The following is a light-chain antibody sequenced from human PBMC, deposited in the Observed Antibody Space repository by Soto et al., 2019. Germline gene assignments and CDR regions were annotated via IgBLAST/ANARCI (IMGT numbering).Light chain of an antibody. Sequence: QPVLTQPPSMSGAPGQRVTISCTGSSSSIGAGYDVHWYQHLPGTAPKLLIYGNTNRPSGVPDRFSGSKSGTSASLAITGLQAEDEADYYCQSHDSSLNSWVFGGGPKLTVL. V-gene: IGLV1-40*01. CDR1: SSSIGAGYD. CDR2: GNT. CDR3: QSHDSSLNSWV. J-gene: IGLJ3*02.